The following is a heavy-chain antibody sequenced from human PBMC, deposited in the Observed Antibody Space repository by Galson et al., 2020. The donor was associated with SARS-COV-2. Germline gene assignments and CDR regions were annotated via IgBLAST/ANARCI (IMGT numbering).Heavy chain of an antibody. D-gene: IGHD6-13*01. CDR1: GGSFSGYY. Sequence: SETLSLTCAVYGGSFSGYYWSWIRQPPGKGLEWIGEINHSGSTNYNPSLKSRVTISVDTSKNQFSLKLSSVTAADTAVYYCARGRVYSSSWQRVPVGFDYWGQGTLVTVSS. CDR3: ARGRVYSSSWQRVPVGFDY. V-gene: IGHV4-34*01. CDR2: INHSGST. J-gene: IGHJ4*02.